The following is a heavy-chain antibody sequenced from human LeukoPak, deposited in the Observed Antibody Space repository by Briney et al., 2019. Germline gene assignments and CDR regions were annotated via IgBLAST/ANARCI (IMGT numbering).Heavy chain of an antibody. CDR3: ARRVLYGSGRYYYYYYMDV. Sequence: PSETLSLTCAVYGGSFSGYYWSWIRQPPGKGLEWIGEINHSGSTNYNPSLKSRVTISVDTSKNQFSLKLSSVTAADTAVHYCARRVLYGSGRYYYYYYMDVWGKGTRVTVSS. J-gene: IGHJ6*03. CDR1: GGSFSGYY. CDR2: INHSGST. D-gene: IGHD3-10*01. V-gene: IGHV4-34*01.